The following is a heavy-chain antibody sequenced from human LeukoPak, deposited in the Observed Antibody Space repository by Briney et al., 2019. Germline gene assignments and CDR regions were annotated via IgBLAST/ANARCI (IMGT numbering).Heavy chain of an antibody. D-gene: IGHD3-10*01. CDR2: ISGSGGST. Sequence: PGGSLRLSCAASGFTFSDYSVNWVRQAPGKGLEWVSAISGSGGSTYYADSVKGRFTISRDNAKNSLYLEMNSLRAEDTAVYYCARVAYGSGSYYGTFDYWGQGTLVTVSS. CDR3: ARVAYGSGSYYGTFDY. J-gene: IGHJ4*02. CDR1: GFTFSDYS. V-gene: IGHV3-21*01.